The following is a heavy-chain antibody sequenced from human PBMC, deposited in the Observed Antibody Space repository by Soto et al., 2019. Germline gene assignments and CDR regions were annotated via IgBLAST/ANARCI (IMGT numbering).Heavy chain of an antibody. CDR1: GFTFSSYG. CDR2: IWYDGSNK. CDR3: ARELMVRARGYYGMDV. Sequence: GGSLRLSCAASGFTFSSYGMHWVRQAPGKGLEWVAVIWYDGSNKYYADSVKGRFTISRDNSKNTLYLQMNSLRAEDTAVYYCARELMVRARGYYGMDVWGQGTTVTVSS. J-gene: IGHJ6*02. V-gene: IGHV3-33*01. D-gene: IGHD3-10*01.